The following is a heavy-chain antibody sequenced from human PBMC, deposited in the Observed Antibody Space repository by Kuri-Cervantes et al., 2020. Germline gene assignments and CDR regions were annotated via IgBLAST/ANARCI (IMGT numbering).Heavy chain of an antibody. CDR1: GFTFSSYS. Sequence: GESLKISCAASGFTFSSYSMNWVRQAPGKGLEWVSYISSSSSTIYYADSVKGRFTISRDNSKNTLYLQMNSLRAEDTAVYYCAREYDYGDYAIGAFDIWGQGTMVTVSS. CDR3: AREYDYGDYAIGAFDI. J-gene: IGHJ3*02. D-gene: IGHD4-17*01. CDR2: ISSSSSTI. V-gene: IGHV3-48*01.